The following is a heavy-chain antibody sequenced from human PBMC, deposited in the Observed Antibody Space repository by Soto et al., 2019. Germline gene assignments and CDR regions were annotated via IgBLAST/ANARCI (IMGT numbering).Heavy chain of an antibody. CDR2: ISAYNGNT. J-gene: IGHJ6*02. V-gene: IGHV1-18*01. Sequence: ASVKVSCKASGYTFTSYGISWVRQAPGQGLECMGWISAYNGNTNYAQKLQGRVTMTTDTSTSTAYMELRSLRSDDTAVYYCAREVGRLVRGGLYYYYGMDVWGQGTTVTAP. CDR1: GYTFTSYG. D-gene: IGHD3-10*01. CDR3: AREVGRLVRGGLYYYYGMDV.